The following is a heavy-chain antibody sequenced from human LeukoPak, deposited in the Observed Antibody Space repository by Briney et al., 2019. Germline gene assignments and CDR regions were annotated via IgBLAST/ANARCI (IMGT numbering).Heavy chain of an antibody. J-gene: IGHJ4*02. Sequence: SETLSLNCTVSGGSISSHYWSWIRQPAGKTLEWIGRIYTSGSTNYNPSLKSRVTMSVDTSENQFSLKLSSVTAADTAVYYCARDFGSSSGSCKDWGQGTLVTVSS. D-gene: IGHD1-26*01. V-gene: IGHV4-4*07. CDR2: IYTSGST. CDR1: GGSISSHY. CDR3: ARDFGSSSGSCKD.